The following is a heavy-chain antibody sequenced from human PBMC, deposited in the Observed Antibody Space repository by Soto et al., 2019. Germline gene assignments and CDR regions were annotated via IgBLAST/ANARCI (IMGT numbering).Heavy chain of an antibody. Sequence: QVQLVQPGAEVKKPGSSVKVSCKASGGTFSSYAISWVRQAPGQGLEWLGGIIPTFGTANYAQKFQGRVTITSDESTGTAYMELSSLRSEDTAVYYCARDSRSGWYASVDYYYGMDVWGQGTTVTVSS. CDR1: GGTFSSYA. CDR3: ARDSRSGWYASVDYYYGMDV. CDR2: IIPTFGTA. J-gene: IGHJ6*02. D-gene: IGHD6-19*01. V-gene: IGHV1-69*01.